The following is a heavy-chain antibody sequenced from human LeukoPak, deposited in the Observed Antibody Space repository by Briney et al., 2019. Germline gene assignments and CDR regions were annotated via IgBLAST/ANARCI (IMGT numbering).Heavy chain of an antibody. Sequence: PSETLSLTCTVSGGSISSYYWSWIRQPPGKGLEWIGYIYYSGSTNYNPSLKSRVTISVDTSKNQFSLKLSSVTAADTAVYYCARDSDMPTIDYGDYRRYFDLWGRGTLVTVSS. D-gene: IGHD4-17*01. CDR2: IYYSGST. J-gene: IGHJ2*01. CDR1: GGSISSYY. CDR3: ARDSDMPTIDYGDYRRYFDL. V-gene: IGHV4-59*01.